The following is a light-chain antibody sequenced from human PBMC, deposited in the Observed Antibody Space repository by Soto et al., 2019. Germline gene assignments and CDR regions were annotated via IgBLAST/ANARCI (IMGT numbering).Light chain of an antibody. J-gene: IGLJ1*01. CDR1: SSDVGSYNL. CDR2: EGS. CDR3: CSYADSSRIYV. V-gene: IGLV2-23*01. Sequence: QSALTQPASVSGSPGQSITISGTGTSSDVGSYNLVSWYQQHPGKAPKLMIYEGSTRPSGISNRFSGSKSGNTASLTISGLQAEDEAEYYCCSYADSSRIYVFGSGTKLTVL.